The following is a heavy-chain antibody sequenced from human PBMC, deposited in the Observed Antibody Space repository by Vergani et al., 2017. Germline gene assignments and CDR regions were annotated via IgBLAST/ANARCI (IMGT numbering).Heavy chain of an antibody. Sequence: EVQLVQSGAEVKKPGESLRISCKGSGYSFTNYWISWVRQMPGKGLEWMGIIDPSDSYTNYSPSFQGHVTISADKSISTAYLQWSSLKASDTAMYYCVXLPQCSSASCYYGTALGRFDPWGQGTLVTVSS. CDR3: VXLPQCSSASCYYGTALGRFDP. CDR1: GYSFTNYW. CDR2: IDPSDSYT. V-gene: IGHV5-10-1*03. D-gene: IGHD2-2*01. J-gene: IGHJ5*02.